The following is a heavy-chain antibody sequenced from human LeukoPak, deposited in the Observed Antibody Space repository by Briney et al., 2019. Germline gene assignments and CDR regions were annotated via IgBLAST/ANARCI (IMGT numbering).Heavy chain of an antibody. CDR2: IYYSGST. CDR1: GGSISSGGYS. CDR3: ARASPEITMVRGVIGPFDY. J-gene: IGHJ4*02. V-gene: IGHV4-30-4*07. Sequence: KPSETLSLTCTVSGGSISSGGYSWSWIRQPPGKGLEWIGYIYYSGSTYYNPSLKSRVTISVDTSKNQFSLKLSSVTAADMAVYYCARASPEITMVRGVIGPFDYWGQGTLVTVSS. D-gene: IGHD3-10*01.